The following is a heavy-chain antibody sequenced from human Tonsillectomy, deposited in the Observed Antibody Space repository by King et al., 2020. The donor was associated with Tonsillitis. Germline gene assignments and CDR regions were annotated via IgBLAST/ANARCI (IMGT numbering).Heavy chain of an antibody. CDR3: ASAITTLDL. J-gene: IGHJ5*02. Sequence: VQLVESGGGLVQPGGSLKLSCAASGFALSGHDVHWVRQASGKGLEWVGHIRRHAYTYATAYAASLKGMVTISSDDSETTAYLQMNSLKIEDTAVYYCASAITTLDLWGQGTLVTVSS. CDR1: GFALSGHD. V-gene: IGHV3-73*02. CDR2: IRRHAYTYAT. D-gene: IGHD3-3*01.